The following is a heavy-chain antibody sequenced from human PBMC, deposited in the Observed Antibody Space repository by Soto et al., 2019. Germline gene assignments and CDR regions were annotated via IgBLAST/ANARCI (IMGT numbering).Heavy chain of an antibody. CDR2: INDSGGST. CDR1: GFTFSSHA. Sequence: EVQLLESGGGLVQPGGSLRLSCAASGFTFSSHAMSWVRQAPGKGLEWVSGINDSGGSTYYADSVKGRLTISRDNSRNTVYLQMNSLRAEDTAVYYCAKSRGVTTPDYWGQGTLVIVSS. D-gene: IGHD2-21*02. V-gene: IGHV3-23*01. CDR3: AKSRGVTTPDY. J-gene: IGHJ4*02.